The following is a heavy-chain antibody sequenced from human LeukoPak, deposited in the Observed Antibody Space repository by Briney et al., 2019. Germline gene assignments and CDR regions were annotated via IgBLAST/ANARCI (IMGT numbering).Heavy chain of an antibody. CDR1: GGSISSYY. V-gene: IGHV4-59*08. Sequence: SETLSLTCTVSGGSISSYYWSWIRQPPGKGLEWIGYIYYSGSTNYNPSLKSRVTISVDTSKNQFSLKLSSVTAADTAVYYCARSYGYNGVDCWGQGTLVTVSS. CDR3: ARSYGYNGVDC. J-gene: IGHJ4*02. CDR2: IYYSGST. D-gene: IGHD5-24*01.